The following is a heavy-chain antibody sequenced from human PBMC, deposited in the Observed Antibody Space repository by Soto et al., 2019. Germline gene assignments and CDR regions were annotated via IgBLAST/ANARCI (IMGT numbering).Heavy chain of an antibody. CDR1: GYSFTNYW. CDR2: IYPSDSDT. Sequence: GESLKISCEAFGYSFTNYWIGWVRQMPGKGLEWMGIIYPSDSDTAYSPSFQAHVTISVDKSISTAFLQWDSLKASDTAMYYCARQSPTSMVRGIIHAFDVWGQGTIVTVSS. CDR3: ARQSPTSMVRGIIHAFDV. D-gene: IGHD3-10*01. V-gene: IGHV5-51*01. J-gene: IGHJ3*01.